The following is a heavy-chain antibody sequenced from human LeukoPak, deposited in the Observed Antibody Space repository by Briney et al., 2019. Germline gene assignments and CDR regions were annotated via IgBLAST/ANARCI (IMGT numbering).Heavy chain of an antibody. CDR1: GGSISSYY. V-gene: IGHV4-38-2*02. Sequence: SETLSLTCTVSGGSISSYYWSWIRQPPGKGLEWIGSIYHSGSTYYNPSLKSRVTISVDTSKNQFSLKLSSVTAADTAVYYCARDPSLRDIVVVVAATRPSYWFDPWGQGTLVTVSS. CDR2: IYHSGST. J-gene: IGHJ5*02. CDR3: ARDPSLRDIVVVVAATRPSYWFDP. D-gene: IGHD2-15*01.